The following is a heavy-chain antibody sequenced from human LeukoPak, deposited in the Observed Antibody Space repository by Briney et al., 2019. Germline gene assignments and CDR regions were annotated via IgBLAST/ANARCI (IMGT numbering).Heavy chain of an antibody. D-gene: IGHD1-26*01. CDR2: ISSTGSTI. CDR3: ARGQGGSYSF. CDR1: GFTFSFYS. V-gene: IGHV3-48*01. J-gene: IGHJ4*02. Sequence: GGSLRLSCAASGFTFSFYSMNWVRQAPGKGLEWVSYISSTGSTIFYADSVKGRFSISRDNAKNSLYLQMNSLRAEDTAVYYCARGQGGSYSFWGQGTLVTVSS.